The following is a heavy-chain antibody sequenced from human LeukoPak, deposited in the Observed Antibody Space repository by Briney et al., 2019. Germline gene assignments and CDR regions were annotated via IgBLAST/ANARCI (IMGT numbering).Heavy chain of an antibody. CDR2: ISYDGSNK. J-gene: IGHJ4*02. V-gene: IGHV3-30-3*02. CDR3: AKQRSILWWTDGY. Sequence: GGSLRLSCAASGFTFSSYAMHWVRQAPGKGLEWVAVISYDGSNKYYADSVKGRITISRDNSKNTLYLQMNSLRAEDTAVYYCAKQRSILWWTDGYWGQGTLVTVSS. D-gene: IGHD2-21*01. CDR1: GFTFSSYA.